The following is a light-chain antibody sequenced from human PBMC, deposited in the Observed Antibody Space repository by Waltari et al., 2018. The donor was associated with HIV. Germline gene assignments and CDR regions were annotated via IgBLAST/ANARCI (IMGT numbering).Light chain of an antibody. J-gene: IGKJ2*03. CDR3: QQYNRWPPYS. CDR2: GAS. CDR1: DSVKNN. Sequence: IVMTQSPASLSVAPGHTVSLSCRASDSVKNNLAWYQQRPGQAPRPLLYGASTRATGVAARFIGSGSGTEFTLTISSLQSEDFAVYYCQQYNRWPPYSFGQGTKLEIK. V-gene: IGKV3-15*01.